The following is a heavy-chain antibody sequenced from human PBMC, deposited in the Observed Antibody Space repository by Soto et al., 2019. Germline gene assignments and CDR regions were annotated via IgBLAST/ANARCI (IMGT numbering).Heavy chain of an antibody. Sequence: GSLRPACPTSGSTFSSYGMGWVRQAAGKGLQWVSTIRGDGGQTHYTDSVKGRFSISRDNSKNTVYLQMDSLRAEDTAMYFCARDVGLDSDDFFAYWGQGTQVTVSS. CDR3: ARDVGLDSDDFFAY. CDR1: GSTFSSYG. J-gene: IGHJ4*02. D-gene: IGHD3-9*01. V-gene: IGHV3-23*01. CDR2: IRGDGGQT.